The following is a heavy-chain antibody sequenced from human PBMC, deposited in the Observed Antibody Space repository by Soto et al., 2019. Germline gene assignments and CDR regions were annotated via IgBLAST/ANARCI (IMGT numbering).Heavy chain of an antibody. J-gene: IGHJ4*02. V-gene: IGHV3-23*01. CDR1: GFTFSSYA. D-gene: IGHD5-18*01. CDR2: ISGSGDST. CDR3: AKGIYSYGYNSFDY. Sequence: EVQLLESGGGLVQPGGSLRLSCAASGFTFSSYAMSWVRQAPGKGLEWVSAISGSGDSTYDADSVKGRFTISRDNSKNTLYLQMSSLRAEDTAVYYCAKGIYSYGYNSFDYWSQGTLVTVSS.